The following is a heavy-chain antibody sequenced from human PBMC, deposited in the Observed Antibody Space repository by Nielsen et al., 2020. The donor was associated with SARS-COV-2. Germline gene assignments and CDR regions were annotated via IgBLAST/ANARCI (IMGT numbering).Heavy chain of an antibody. J-gene: IGHJ4*02. D-gene: IGHD3-3*01. V-gene: IGHV1-2*06. CDR2: INPYSGGT. CDR3: ARDPNKHYDFWRGMPYYDY. CDR1: GYTFTAYY. Sequence: ASVKVSCKASGYTFTAYYIHWVRQAPGQGLEWMGRINPYSGGTNYAQKFQGTVTMTRDASISTVYMELTSDDTAVYYCARDPNKHYDFWRGMPYYDYWGQGTLVTVSS.